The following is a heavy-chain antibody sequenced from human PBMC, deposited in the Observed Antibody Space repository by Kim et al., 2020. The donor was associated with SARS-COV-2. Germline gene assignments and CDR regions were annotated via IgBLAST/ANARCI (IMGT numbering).Heavy chain of an antibody. D-gene: IGHD3-3*01. V-gene: IGHV4-34*01. J-gene: IGHJ4*02. CDR2: INHSGST. CDR1: GRSFSGYY. CDR3: ARKWRGFGVVPIDYYFDY. Sequence: SETLSLTCAVYGRSFSGYYWSWIRQPPGKGLEWIGEINHSGSTNYNPSLKSRVTISVDTSKNQFSLKLSSVTAADTAVYYCARKWRGFGVVPIDYYFDYWGQGTLVTVSS.